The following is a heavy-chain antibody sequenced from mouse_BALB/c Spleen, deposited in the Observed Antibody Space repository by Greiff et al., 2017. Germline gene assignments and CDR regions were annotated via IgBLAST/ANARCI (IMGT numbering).Heavy chain of an antibody. D-gene: IGHD6-1*01. CDR1: GYTFTSYW. CDR2: INPSTGYT. J-gene: IGHJ4*01. V-gene: IGHV1-7*01. Sequence: VQGVESGAELAKPGASVKMSCKASGYTFTSYWMHWVNQRPGQGLEWIGYINPSTGYTEYNQKFKDKATLTADKSSSTAYMQLSSLTSEDSAVYYCARGLALWGQGTSVTVSS. CDR3: ARGLAL.